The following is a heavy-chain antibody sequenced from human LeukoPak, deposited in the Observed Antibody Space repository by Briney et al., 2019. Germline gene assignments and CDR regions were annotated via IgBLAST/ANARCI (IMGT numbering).Heavy chain of an antibody. CDR2: ISSSSSYK. D-gene: IGHD2-21*01. CDR1: GFTFSSYS. CDR3: ARDSPNEAILWWSIDY. V-gene: IGHV3-21*01. Sequence: GGSLRLSCASSGFTFSSYSMNWVRQAPGKGLEWVSSISSSSSYKYYADSVKGRFTISRDNAKNSLYLQMNSLRAEDTAVYYCARDSPNEAILWWSIDYWGQGTLVTVSS. J-gene: IGHJ4*02.